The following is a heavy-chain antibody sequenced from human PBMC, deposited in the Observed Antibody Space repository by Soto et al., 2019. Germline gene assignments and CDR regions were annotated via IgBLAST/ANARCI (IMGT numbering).Heavy chain of an antibody. J-gene: IGHJ5*02. CDR1: GYTLTELS. Sequence: GASVKVSCKVSGYTLTELSMHWVRQAPGKGLEWMGGFDPEDGETIYAQKFQGRVTMTEDTSTDTAYMELSSLRSEDTAVYYCASSDGYYYGSGISPFDPWGQGTLVTVSS. V-gene: IGHV1-24*01. D-gene: IGHD3-10*01. CDR3: ASSDGYYYGSGISPFDP. CDR2: FDPEDGET.